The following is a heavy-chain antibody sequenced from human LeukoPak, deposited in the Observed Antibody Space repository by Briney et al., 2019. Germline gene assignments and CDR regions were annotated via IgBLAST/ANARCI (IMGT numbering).Heavy chain of an antibody. CDR2: IYYSGST. V-gene: IGHV4-39*01. Sequence: PSETLSLTCTVSGGSISSSSYYWGWIRQPPGKGLEWIGSIYYSGSTYYNPSLKSRVTMSVDTSKNQFSLKLSSVTAADTAVYYCARTRYYYGSRSYGAPYYFDYWGQGTLVTVSS. CDR3: ARTRYYYGSRSYGAPYYFDY. J-gene: IGHJ4*02. CDR1: GGSISSSSYY. D-gene: IGHD3-10*01.